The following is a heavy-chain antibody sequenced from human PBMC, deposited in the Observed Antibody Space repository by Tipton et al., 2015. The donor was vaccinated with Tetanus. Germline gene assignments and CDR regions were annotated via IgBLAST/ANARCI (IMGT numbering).Heavy chain of an antibody. V-gene: IGHV4-61*01. J-gene: IGHJ6*02. CDR2: IYYSVST. CDR3: ARDVPTVTTNGYYYGMDV. CDR1: GGSVSSGSYY. D-gene: IGHD4-17*01. Sequence: GLVKPSATPSLTCTVSGGSVSSGSYYWSWIRQPPGKGLEWIGYIYYSVSTNYNPSLKSRVTISVDTSKNQFSLKLSSVTAADTAVYYCARDVPTVTTNGYYYGMDVWGQGTTVTVSS.